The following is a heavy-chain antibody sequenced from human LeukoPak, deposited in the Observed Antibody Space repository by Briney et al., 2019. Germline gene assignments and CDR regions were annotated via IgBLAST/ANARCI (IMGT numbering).Heavy chain of an antibody. V-gene: IGHV1-24*01. D-gene: IGHD3-10*01. CDR1: GYTLTELC. Sequence: AAVTVSFKGSGYTLTELCMHWVRQAPGKGMEWMGGFDPEDGERNYEQKVQGKVRITEDRAKDKDYMELSSLRSEDTAVYYCATDYRSGSSFWFDHWGQGTLVTVSS. CDR2: FDPEDGER. CDR3: ATDYRSGSSFWFDH. J-gene: IGHJ5*02.